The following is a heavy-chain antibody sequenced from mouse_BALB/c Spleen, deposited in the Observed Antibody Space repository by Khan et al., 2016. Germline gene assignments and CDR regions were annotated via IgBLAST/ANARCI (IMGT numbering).Heavy chain of an antibody. CDR1: GFTFTDYY. D-gene: IGHD2-4*01. J-gene: IGHJ4*01. V-gene: IGHV7-3*02. CDR3: ARGDYDYAMDD. Sequence: EMELVESGGGLVQPGGSLRLSCATSGFTFTDYYMSWVRQPPGKALEWLGFIRNKANGYTTEYSASVKGRFTISRDNSQSILYLQMNTLRAEDSATYYCARGDYDYAMDDWCQGTSVTVSS. CDR2: IRNKANGYTT.